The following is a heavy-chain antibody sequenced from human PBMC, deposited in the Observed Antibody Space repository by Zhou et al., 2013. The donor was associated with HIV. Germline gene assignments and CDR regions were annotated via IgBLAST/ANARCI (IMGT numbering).Heavy chain of an antibody. Sequence: QVQLQESGPGLVKPSETLSLTCAVSGYSIATGYYWGWIRQPLGKGPEWIATIYHSGNTYYNPSLKSRVTISVDTSKNQFSLRLSSVTAADAAVYYCARAPSVVVDATWGNWFDPWGQGLLVTVSS. J-gene: IGHJ5*02. CDR3: ARAPSVVVDATWGNWFDP. V-gene: IGHV4-38-2*01. D-gene: IGHD2-8*02. CDR2: IYHSGNT. CDR1: GYSIATGYY.